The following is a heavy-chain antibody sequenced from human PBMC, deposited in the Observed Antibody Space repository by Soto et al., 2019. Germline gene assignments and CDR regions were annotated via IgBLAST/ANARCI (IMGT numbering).Heavy chain of an antibody. D-gene: IGHD3-10*01. J-gene: IGHJ6*02. Sequence: PGGSLRLSCAASGFTSSSYAMSWVRQAPGKGLEWVSAISGSGGSTYYADSVKGRFTISRDNSKNTLYLQMNSLRAEDTAVYYCAKVSGYYGSGSYYGMDVWGQGTTVTVSS. CDR1: GFTSSSYA. CDR2: ISGSGGST. CDR3: AKVSGYYGSGSYYGMDV. V-gene: IGHV3-23*01.